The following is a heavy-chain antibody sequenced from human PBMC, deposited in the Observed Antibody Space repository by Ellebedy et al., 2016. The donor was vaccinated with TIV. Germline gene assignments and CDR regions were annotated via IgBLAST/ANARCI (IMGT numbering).Heavy chain of an antibody. D-gene: IGHD4-17*01. CDR2: INGDGSAI. CDR1: GSTFNTYW. Sequence: GESLKISXAASGSTFNTYWMSWVRQAPGKGLEWVAKINGDGSAINYVDSVRGRFTISRDNSKSTLYLQMNSLRAEDAAVYYCAKDWSYGDYATAHFDYWGQGTLVTVSS. CDR3: AKDWSYGDYATAHFDY. V-gene: IGHV3-7*01. J-gene: IGHJ4*02.